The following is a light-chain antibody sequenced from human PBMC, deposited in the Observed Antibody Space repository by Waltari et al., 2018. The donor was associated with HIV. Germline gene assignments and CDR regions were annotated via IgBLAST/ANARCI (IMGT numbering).Light chain of an antibody. CDR1: ASTIGRNP. CDR2: SSN. Sequence: QSVLTQPPSTSGTPGQRVTISCSGGASTIGRNPLQWYQVFPGPAPKLLIYSSNQVSTGVPDRFSASKSGTSASLTISGLQSEDEAHYYCATWDDSGDGPMVFGRGTKLTVL. J-gene: IGLJ2*01. V-gene: IGLV1-44*01. CDR3: ATWDDSGDGPMV.